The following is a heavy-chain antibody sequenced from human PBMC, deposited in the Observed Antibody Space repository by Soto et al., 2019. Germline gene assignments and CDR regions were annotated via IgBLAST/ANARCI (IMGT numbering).Heavy chain of an antibody. D-gene: IGHD3-22*01. Sequence: VQLVESGGGEVQPGRSLRLSCAASGFTYTDFALHWVRQAPGKGLEWVAIISYDGSDKYYADSVKGRFAITRDNPKDTLYLDLNSLRPEDTAVYFCARRAWDSYYAIDVWGQGTTVTVFS. CDR1: GFTYTDFA. V-gene: IGHV3-30*09. J-gene: IGHJ6*02. CDR2: ISYDGSDK. CDR3: ARRAWDSYYAIDV.